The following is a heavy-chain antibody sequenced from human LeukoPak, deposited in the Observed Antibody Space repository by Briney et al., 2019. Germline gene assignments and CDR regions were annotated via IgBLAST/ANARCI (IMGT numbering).Heavy chain of an antibody. V-gene: IGHV4-34*01. D-gene: IGHD3-22*01. CDR3: ARRYYDSSGYYYD. CDR2: INHSGST. J-gene: IGHJ4*02. CDR1: GGSFSGYY. Sequence: PSETLSLTCAVYGGSFSGYYWSWIRQPPGKGLEWIGEINHSGSTNYNPSLKSRVTISVDTSKNQFSLKLSSVTAADTAVYYCARRYYDSSGYYYDWGQGTLVTVSS.